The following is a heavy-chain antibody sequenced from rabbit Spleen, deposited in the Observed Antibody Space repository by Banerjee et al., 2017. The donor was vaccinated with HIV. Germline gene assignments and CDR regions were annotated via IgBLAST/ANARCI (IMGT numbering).Heavy chain of an antibody. Sequence: QSLEESGGDLVKPGASLTLTCTASGVSFSSNYYMCWVRQAPGKGLEWIACMNVGSSGNTVYARWAKGRFTISKTSSTKVTLQVTSLTVADTATYFCARDTDSGGLHFVLWGPGTLVTVS. CDR1: GVSFSSNYY. V-gene: IGHV1S40*01. CDR3: ARDTDSGGLHFVL. CDR2: MNVGSSGNT. J-gene: IGHJ6*01. D-gene: IGHD4-1*01.